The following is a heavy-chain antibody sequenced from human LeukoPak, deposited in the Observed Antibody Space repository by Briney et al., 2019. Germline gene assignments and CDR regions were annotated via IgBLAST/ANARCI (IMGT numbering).Heavy chain of an antibody. D-gene: IGHD5-18*01. Sequence: GGPLRLSCAASGFTFSSYQMNWPRQAPGKALEWLSYFSNSCSTIHYAHSVKRRLTIPRDNAKNSLYLQMNSLGAEDTAVYYCAAMDRYWYFDLWGRGTLVTVSS. J-gene: IGHJ2*01. V-gene: IGHV3-48*03. CDR2: FSNSCSTI. CDR1: GFTFSSYQ. CDR3: AAMDRYWYFDL.